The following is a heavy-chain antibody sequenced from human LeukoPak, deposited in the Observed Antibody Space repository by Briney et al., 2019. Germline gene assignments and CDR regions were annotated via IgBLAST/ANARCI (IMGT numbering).Heavy chain of an antibody. CDR1: GGAISSSSYY. J-gene: IGHJ4*02. CDR2: IYYSGST. D-gene: IGHD3-10*01. CDR3: ARHELGFDY. V-gene: IGHV4-39*01. Sequence: SETLSLTCTVSGGAISSSSYYWGWIRQPPGKGLEWIGSIYYSGSTYYNPSLKSRVTISVDTSKNQFSLKLSSVTAADTAVYYCARHELGFDYWGQGTLVTVSS.